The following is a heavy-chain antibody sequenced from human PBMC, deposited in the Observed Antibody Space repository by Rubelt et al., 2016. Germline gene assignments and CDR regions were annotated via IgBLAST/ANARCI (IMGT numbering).Heavy chain of an antibody. Sequence: QVQLVQSGAEVKKPGASVKVSCKASGYTFTGYYMHWVRQAPGQGLEWMGWINPNSGGTNYAQKFQGRVTMTTDTSTSTAYMELRSLRSDDTAVYYCARESYGPPSTSHGGWFDPWGQGTLVTVSS. CDR1: GYTFTGYY. D-gene: IGHD2-2*01. CDR2: INPNSGGT. J-gene: IGHJ5*02. CDR3: ARESYGPPSTSHGGWFDP. V-gene: IGHV1-2*02.